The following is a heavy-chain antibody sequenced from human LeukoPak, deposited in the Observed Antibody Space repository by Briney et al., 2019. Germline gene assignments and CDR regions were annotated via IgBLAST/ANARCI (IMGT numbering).Heavy chain of an antibody. J-gene: IGHJ6*03. D-gene: IGHD3-10*01. CDR2: INPNSGGT. V-gene: IGHV1-2*02. CDR3: ARCYGSGSRVYYYYMDV. Sequence: ASVKVSCKASGYTFTGYYMHWVRQAPGQGLEWMGWINPNSGGTNYAQKFQGRVTMTRDTSISTAYMELSRLRSDDTAVSYCARCYGSGSRVYYYYMDVWGKGTTVTVSS. CDR1: GYTFTGYY.